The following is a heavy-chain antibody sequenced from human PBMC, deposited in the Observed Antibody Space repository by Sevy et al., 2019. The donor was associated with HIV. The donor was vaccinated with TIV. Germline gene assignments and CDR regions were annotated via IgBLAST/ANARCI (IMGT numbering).Heavy chain of an antibody. CDR1: GFTFSSYE. CDR3: ARLYSGSYYFDY. CDR2: ISSSGSTI. V-gene: IGHV3-48*03. D-gene: IGHD1-26*01. Sequence: GGSLRLSCAASGFTFSSYEMNWVRQAPGKGLEWVSYISSSGSTIYYADSVKGRFTISRDNAKNSLYRQMNSLRAEDTAVYYCARLYSGSYYFDYWGQGTLVTVSS. J-gene: IGHJ4*02.